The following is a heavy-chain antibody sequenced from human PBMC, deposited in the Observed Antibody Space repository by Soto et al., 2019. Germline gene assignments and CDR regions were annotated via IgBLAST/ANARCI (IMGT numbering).Heavy chain of an antibody. Sequence: SETLSLTCAVYGGSFSGYYWSWIRQPPGKGLEWIGEINHSGSTNYNPSLKSRVTISVDTSKNQFSLKLSSVTAADTAVYYCARICHRGFRAWVHRTSNAFDILGQGTMVTVSS. D-gene: IGHD3-10*01. CDR3: ARICHRGFRAWVHRTSNAFDI. CDR1: GGSFSGYY. V-gene: IGHV4-34*01. CDR2: INHSGST. J-gene: IGHJ3*02.